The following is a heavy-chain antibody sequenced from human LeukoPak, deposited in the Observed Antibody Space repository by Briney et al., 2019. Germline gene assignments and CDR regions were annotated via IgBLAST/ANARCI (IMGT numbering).Heavy chain of an antibody. CDR1: GFSFSDYF. V-gene: IGHV3-11*01. CDR2: ISISGSVT. CDR3: ARRKVPAAYDY. Sequence: GGSLRLSCAASGFSFSDYFMSWMCQAPGKGLEWISYISISGSVTYYADSVKGRFPISRDNAKNSLYLQMDSLRVDDTAVYFCARRKVPAAYDYWGQGTLVTVSS. J-gene: IGHJ4*02. D-gene: IGHD2-2*01.